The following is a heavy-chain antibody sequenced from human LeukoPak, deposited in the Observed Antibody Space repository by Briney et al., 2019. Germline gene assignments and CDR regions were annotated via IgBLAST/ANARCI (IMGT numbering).Heavy chain of an antibody. CDR3: ARGRVRIRTVTTQRLYYFDY. D-gene: IGHD4-17*01. CDR2: VNHSGST. V-gene: IGHV4-34*01. CDR1: GGSFSGYY. Sequence: SETLSLTCAVYGGSFSGYYWSWIRQPPGKGLEWIGEVNHSGSTNYNPSLKSRVTISVDTSKNQFSLKLSSVTAADTAVYYCARGRVRIRTVTTQRLYYFDYWGQGTLVTVSS. J-gene: IGHJ4*02.